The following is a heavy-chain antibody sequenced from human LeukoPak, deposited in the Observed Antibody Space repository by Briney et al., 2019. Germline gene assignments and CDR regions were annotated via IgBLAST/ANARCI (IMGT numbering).Heavy chain of an antibody. Sequence: PGGSLRLSCAASGFTFSTYWMSWVRQAPGKGLEWVAKIKQDGSEEYFVDSVKGRFTISRDNAKNSLYLQMNSLRAEDTAVYYCARAIRGGQEYYFDFWGQGTLVTVSS. D-gene: IGHD3-10*01. J-gene: IGHJ4*02. CDR1: GFTFSTYW. V-gene: IGHV3-7*05. CDR2: IKQDGSEE. CDR3: ARAIRGGQEYYFDF.